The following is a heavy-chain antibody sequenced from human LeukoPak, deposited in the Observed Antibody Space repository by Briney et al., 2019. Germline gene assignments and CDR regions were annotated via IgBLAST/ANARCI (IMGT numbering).Heavy chain of an antibody. CDR3: ARDPTQRESAFDI. Sequence: ASVKVSCKASGYTFTSYAMHWVRQAPGQRLEWMGWINAGNGNTKYSQKFQGRVTITRDISAITAYMELSSLRSEDTAVYYCARDPTQRESAFDIWGQGTMVTVSS. V-gene: IGHV1-3*01. CDR2: INAGNGNT. J-gene: IGHJ3*02. CDR1: GYTFTSYA.